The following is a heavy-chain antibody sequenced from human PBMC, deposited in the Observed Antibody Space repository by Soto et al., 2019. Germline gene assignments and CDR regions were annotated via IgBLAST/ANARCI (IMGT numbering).Heavy chain of an antibody. CDR2: ISYDGSNK. D-gene: IGHD3-3*01. CDR3: AKVGTSLTIFGQFDY. V-gene: IGHV3-30*18. Sequence: QVQLVESGGGVVQPGRSLRLSCAASGFTFSSYGMHWVRQAPGKGLEWVAVISYDGSNKYYADSVKGRFTISRDNSKNTLYLQMDCLRAEDTAVYYCAKVGTSLTIFGQFDYWGQGTLVTVSS. J-gene: IGHJ4*02. CDR1: GFTFSSYG.